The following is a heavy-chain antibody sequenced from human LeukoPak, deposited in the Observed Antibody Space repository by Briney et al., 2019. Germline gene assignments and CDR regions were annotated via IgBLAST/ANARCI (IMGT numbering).Heavy chain of an antibody. Sequence: GGSLRLSGAASGITFGSYSMNWVRQAPGKGSEWVSSISSSGNYIDYADSVKGRFTISRDNAKNSLYLQMNSLRAEDTAVYYCARATRINMVRGVMGGYFDYWGQGTLVTVSS. J-gene: IGHJ4*02. CDR3: ARATRINMVRGVMGGYFDY. CDR1: GITFGSYS. V-gene: IGHV3-21*01. D-gene: IGHD3-10*01. CDR2: ISSSGNYI.